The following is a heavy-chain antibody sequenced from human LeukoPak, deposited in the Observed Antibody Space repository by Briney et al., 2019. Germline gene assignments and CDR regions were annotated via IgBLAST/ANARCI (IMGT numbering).Heavy chain of an antibody. CDR3: ARAVAADY. Sequence: PGGSLRLSCAASGFAFSNYGMHWVRQAPGKGLEWVAVISYDGSNKYYGDSVKGRFTISRDNAKNSLYLQMNSLRAEDTAVYYCARAVAADYWGQGTLVTVSS. J-gene: IGHJ4*02. V-gene: IGHV3-30*03. CDR1: GFAFSNYG. D-gene: IGHD6-19*01. CDR2: ISYDGSNK.